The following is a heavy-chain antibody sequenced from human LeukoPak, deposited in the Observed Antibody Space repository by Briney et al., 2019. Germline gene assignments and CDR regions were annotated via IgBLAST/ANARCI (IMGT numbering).Heavy chain of an antibody. CDR1: GFTSSSYW. J-gene: IGHJ3*01. Sequence: GGSLRLSCAASGFTSSSYWMSWIRQAPGKGLEWVANIKQDGSQKYYMDSVKGRITISRDNAKNSVDLQMNSLRAEDTAVYYCARGNDGFDLWGQGTMVTVSS. CDR3: ARGNDGFDL. V-gene: IGHV3-7*04. CDR2: IKQDGSQK.